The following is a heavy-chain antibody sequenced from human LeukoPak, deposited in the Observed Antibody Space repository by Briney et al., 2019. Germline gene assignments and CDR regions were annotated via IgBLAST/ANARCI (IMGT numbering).Heavy chain of an antibody. J-gene: IGHJ4*02. CDR1: GFTFSDYY. CDR3: ARCRQGEMMDY. CDR2: ISSSGSTT. V-gene: IGHV3-11*01. Sequence: GSLRFSCAASGFTFSDYYMSWIRQAPGKGLEWVSYISSSGSTTYYADSVKGRLTISRDNAKNSLYLQMNSLRAEDTAVYYCARCRQGEMMDYWGQGTLVTVSS. D-gene: IGHD3-16*01.